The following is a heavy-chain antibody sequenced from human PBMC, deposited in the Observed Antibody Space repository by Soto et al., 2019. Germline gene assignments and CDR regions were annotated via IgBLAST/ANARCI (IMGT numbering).Heavy chain of an antibody. Sequence: SETLSLTCTVSGGSISRSSYYWGWIRQPPGKGLEWIGSIYYSGSTYYNPSLKSRVTISVDTSKSQFSLKLSSVTAADTAVYYCARLTLPAVCIDYWGQGTLVTVSS. CDR1: GGSISRSSYY. CDR3: ARLTLPAVCIDY. J-gene: IGHJ4*02. CDR2: IYYSGST. V-gene: IGHV4-39*01. D-gene: IGHD2-8*02.